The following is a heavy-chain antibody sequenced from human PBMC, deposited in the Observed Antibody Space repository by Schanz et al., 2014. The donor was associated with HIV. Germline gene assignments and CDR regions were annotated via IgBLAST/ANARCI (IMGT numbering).Heavy chain of an antibody. V-gene: IGHV3-30*18. CDR2: ISYDGSNK. CDR1: GFIFSNYG. J-gene: IGHJ6*02. D-gene: IGHD3-10*01. CDR3: AKGSNYYGLDV. Sequence: VRLGGSGGGVVQPGRALRLSCAVSGFIFSNYGMHWARQPPGKGVGWGAVISYDGSNKYYADSVKGRFTISRDNSKNTLYLQMNTLRAEDTAVYYCAKGSNYYGLDVWGQGTTVTVSS.